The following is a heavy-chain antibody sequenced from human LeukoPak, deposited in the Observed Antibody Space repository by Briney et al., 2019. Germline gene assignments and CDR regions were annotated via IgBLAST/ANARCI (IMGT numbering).Heavy chain of an antibody. CDR1: GFTFDDYA. D-gene: IGHD6-13*01. CDR2: ISWNSGSI. V-gene: IGHV3-9*01. CDR3: AKDAAAGTRPYYSDY. Sequence: QSGGSLRLSCAASGFTFDDYAMHWVRQAPGKGLEWVSGISWNSGSIGYADSVKGRFTISRDNAKNSLYLQMNSLRAEDTAVYYCAKDAAAGTRPYYSDYWGQGTLVTVSS. J-gene: IGHJ4*02.